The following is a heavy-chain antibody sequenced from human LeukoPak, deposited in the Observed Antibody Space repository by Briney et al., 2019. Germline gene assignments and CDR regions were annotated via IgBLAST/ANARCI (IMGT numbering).Heavy chain of an antibody. D-gene: IGHD3-10*01. J-gene: IGHJ4*02. CDR1: GFTFSSYA. Sequence: VGSLRLSCAASGFTFSSYAMSWVRQAPGKGLEWVSAISGSGGSTYYADSVKGRFTISRDNSKNTLYLQMNSLRAEDTAVYYCAKDQLVRGVITNYIDYWGQGTLVTVSS. CDR3: AKDQLVRGVITNYIDY. V-gene: IGHV3-23*01. CDR2: ISGSGGST.